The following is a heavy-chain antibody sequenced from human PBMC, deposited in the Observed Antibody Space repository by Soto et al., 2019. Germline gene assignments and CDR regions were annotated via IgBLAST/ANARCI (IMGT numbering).Heavy chain of an antibody. J-gene: IGHJ6*02. CDR3: ARVRSEYSSSWYVYYYGMDV. CDR1: GGSISSGGYY. Sequence: PSETLSLTCTVSGGSISSGGYYWSWIRQHPGKGLEWIGYIYYSGSTYYNPSLKGRVTISVDTSKNQFSLKLSSVTAADTAVYYCARVRSEYSSSWYVYYYGMDVLGQGTTVTVSS. V-gene: IGHV4-31*03. D-gene: IGHD6-13*01. CDR2: IYYSGST.